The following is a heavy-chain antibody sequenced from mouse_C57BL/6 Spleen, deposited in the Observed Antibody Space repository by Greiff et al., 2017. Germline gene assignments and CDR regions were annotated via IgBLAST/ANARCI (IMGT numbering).Heavy chain of an antibody. CDR3: TKGYGNIDSPYYFYG. J-gene: IGHJ2*01. D-gene: IGHD2-1*01. CDR2: IDPENGDT. Sequence: VQLQQSGAELVRPGASVKLSCTASGFNIKDYYMHWVKQRPEQGLEWIGWIDPENGDTEYASKFQGKATITADTSSNTAYLQLSSLTSEDTAVYYCTKGYGNIDSPYYFYGWGQGTTLTVAS. CDR1: GFNIKDYY. V-gene: IGHV14-4*01.